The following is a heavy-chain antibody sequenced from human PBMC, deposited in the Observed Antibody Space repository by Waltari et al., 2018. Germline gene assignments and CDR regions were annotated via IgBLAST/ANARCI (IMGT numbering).Heavy chain of an antibody. Sequence: QVQLVQSGAEVKKPGASVKVSCKASGYPFTGYYMHWVREAPGQGLEWMGRSNPNSVGTNDPQKVQGRVTMTRDTSISTVYMELSRLTSDDTAMYYCARDYCSSISCVFDYWGQGTLVTVSS. J-gene: IGHJ4*02. CDR1: GYPFTGYY. V-gene: IGHV1-2*06. CDR2: SNPNSVGT. D-gene: IGHD2-2*01. CDR3: ARDYCSSISCVFDY.